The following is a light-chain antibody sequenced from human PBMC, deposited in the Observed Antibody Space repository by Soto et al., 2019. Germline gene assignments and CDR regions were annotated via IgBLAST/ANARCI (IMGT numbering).Light chain of an antibody. J-gene: IGKJ2*01. V-gene: IGKV2-28*01. CDR3: MQGLRPMYT. CDR1: QTLLHSNGYTY. CDR2: LGS. Sequence: EIAMTQSPLSLAVTPGEPASISCRSSQTLLHSNGYTYLDWYLQKPGQSPQLLIYLGSNRASGVPDRFSGSGSGTDFTLKISRVEAEDVGIFYCMQGLRPMYTFGQGTKLGIK.